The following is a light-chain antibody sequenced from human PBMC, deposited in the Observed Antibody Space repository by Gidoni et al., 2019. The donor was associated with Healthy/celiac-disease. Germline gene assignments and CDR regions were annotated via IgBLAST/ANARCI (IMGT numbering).Light chain of an antibody. J-gene: IGKJ3*01. CDR2: AA. Sequence: DIQLTQSPSFLSASVGDRVTITCRASQGISSYLAWYQQKPGKAPKLLIYAARFSGSGSGTEFTLTISSLQPEDFATYYCQQLNSFXPXTKVDIK. CDR3: QQLNS. CDR1: QGISSY. V-gene: IGKV1-9*01.